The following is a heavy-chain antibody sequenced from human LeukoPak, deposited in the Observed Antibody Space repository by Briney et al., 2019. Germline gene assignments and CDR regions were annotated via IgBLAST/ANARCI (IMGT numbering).Heavy chain of an antibody. CDR3: ARDCIGCHGFDY. V-gene: IGHV1-18*01. CDR1: GYTFTSYG. CDR2: VSAYADDT. Sequence: ASVKVSCKASGYTFTSYGISWVRQAPGQGLEWMGWVSAYADDTNYVQKYQGRVSMTTDTSTSTAYMELRSLRSDDTAVYYCARDCIGCHGFDYWGQGTLVTVFS. D-gene: IGHD2-15*01. J-gene: IGHJ4*02.